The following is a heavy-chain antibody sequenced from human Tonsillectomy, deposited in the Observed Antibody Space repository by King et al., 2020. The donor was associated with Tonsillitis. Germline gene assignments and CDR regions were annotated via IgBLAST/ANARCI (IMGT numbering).Heavy chain of an antibody. J-gene: IGHJ6*04. D-gene: IGHD1-26*01. CDR1: GYTFTSYG. V-gene: IGHV1-18*01. Sequence: QLVQSGGEVKKPGASAKVSCKASGYTFTSYGISWVRQAPGQGLEWMGWITPYNDDTNYAQKFQGRVTMTTDTYTSTAYMELRSLRSDDTAVYYCARDMWDLRLDVWGKGTTVTVSS. CDR2: ITPYNDDT. CDR3: ARDMWDLRLDV.